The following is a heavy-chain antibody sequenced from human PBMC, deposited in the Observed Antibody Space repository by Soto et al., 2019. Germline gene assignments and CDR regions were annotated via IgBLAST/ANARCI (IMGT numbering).Heavy chain of an antibody. V-gene: IGHV3-21*01. Sequence: EVQLVESGGGLVKPGGSLRLSCAASGFTFSSYSMNWVRQAPGKGLEWVSSISSSSSYIYYADSVKGRFPISIDNAKNSLYLQMNSLRAEDTSVYYCAREGCTNGVCYGYYYWFDPWGQGTLVTVSS. CDR3: AREGCTNGVCYGYYYWFDP. CDR1: GFTFSSYS. J-gene: IGHJ5*02. CDR2: ISSSSSYI. D-gene: IGHD2-8*01.